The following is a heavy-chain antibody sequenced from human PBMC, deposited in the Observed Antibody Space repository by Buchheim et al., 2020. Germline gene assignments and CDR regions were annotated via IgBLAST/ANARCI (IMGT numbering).Heavy chain of an antibody. CDR3: ARDRRLTYYYDSSGYYTFDY. CDR1: GYTFTSYY. Sequence: QVQLVQSGAEVKKPGASVKVSCKASGYTFTSYYMHWVRQAPGQGLEWMGIINPSGGSTSYAQKFQGRVTMTRDTSTSTVDMELSSLRSEDTAVYYCARDRRLTYYYDSSGYYTFDYWGQGTL. V-gene: IGHV1-46*03. J-gene: IGHJ4*02. D-gene: IGHD3-22*01. CDR2: INPSGGST.